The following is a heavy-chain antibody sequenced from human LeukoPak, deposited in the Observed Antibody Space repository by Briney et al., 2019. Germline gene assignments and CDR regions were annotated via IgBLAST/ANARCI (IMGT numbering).Heavy chain of an antibody. D-gene: IGHD1-7*01. CDR3: AREGGGITGTTEGHYYYGMDV. CDR1: GYTLTELS. V-gene: IGHV1-69*13. J-gene: IGHJ6*02. CDR2: IIPIFGTA. Sequence: GASVKVSCKVSGYTLTELSMHWVRQAPGKGLEWMGGIIPIFGTANYAQKFQGRVTITADESTSTAYMELSSLRSEDTAVYYCAREGGGITGTTEGHYYYGMDVWGQGTTVTVSS.